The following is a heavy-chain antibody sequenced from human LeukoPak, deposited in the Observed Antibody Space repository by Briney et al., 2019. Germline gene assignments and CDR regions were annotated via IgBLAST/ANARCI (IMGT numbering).Heavy chain of an antibody. V-gene: IGHV3-7*01. J-gene: IGHJ6*03. D-gene: IGHD2-15*01. CDR2: IKQDASEK. CDR1: GFTFSSYW. Sequence: GGSLRLSCAASGFTFSSYWMSWVRQAPGKGLEWVANIKQDASEKYYVDSVRGRFTVFRDNAKNSLYLQMNSLRAEDTAVYYCARDESQYCSGTICYYYYMDVWGKGTTVTISS. CDR3: ARDESQYCSGTICYYYYMDV.